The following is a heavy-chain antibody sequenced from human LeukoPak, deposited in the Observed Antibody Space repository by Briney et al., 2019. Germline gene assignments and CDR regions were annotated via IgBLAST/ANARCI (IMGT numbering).Heavy chain of an antibody. Sequence: GRSLRLSCAASGFTFSSYGMHWVRQAPGKGLEWVAVISYDGSNKYCADSVKGRFTISRDNSKNTLYLQMNSLRAEDTAVYYCANENYYDSSGYLDYWGQGTLVTVSS. J-gene: IGHJ4*02. D-gene: IGHD3-22*01. V-gene: IGHV3-30*18. CDR1: GFTFSSYG. CDR3: ANENYYDSSGYLDY. CDR2: ISYDGSNK.